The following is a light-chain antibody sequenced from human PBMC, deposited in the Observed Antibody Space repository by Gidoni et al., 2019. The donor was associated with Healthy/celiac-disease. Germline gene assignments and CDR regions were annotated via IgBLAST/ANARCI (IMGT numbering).Light chain of an antibody. Sequence: EIVLPQSPAPLSFSPGERATLTCRASQSVSNYLAWYQQKPGQAPRLLIYDPSNRATGIPPRFSGSGSGTDFTLTISSLEPEDLAVYYGQQRSNWPPWTFGQGTKVEIK. V-gene: IGKV3-11*01. J-gene: IGKJ1*01. CDR1: QSVSNY. CDR3: QQRSNWPPWT. CDR2: DPS.